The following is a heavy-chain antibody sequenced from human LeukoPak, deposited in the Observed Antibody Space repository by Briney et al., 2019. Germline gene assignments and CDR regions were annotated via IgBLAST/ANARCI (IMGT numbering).Heavy chain of an antibody. CDR3: ARALLLWFGELHYYYYYMDV. V-gene: IGHV4-4*02. D-gene: IGHD3-10*01. CDR2: IYHSGST. CDR1: GGSISSSNW. Sequence: SETLSLTCAVSGGSISSSNWWSWVRQPPGKGLEWIGEIYHSGSTNYNPSLKSRVTISVDKSKNQFSLKLSSVTAADTAVYYCARALLLWFGELHYYYYYMDVWGKGTTVTVSS. J-gene: IGHJ6*03.